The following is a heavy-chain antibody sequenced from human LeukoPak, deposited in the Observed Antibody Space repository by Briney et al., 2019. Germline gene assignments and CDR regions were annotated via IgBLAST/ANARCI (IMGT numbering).Heavy chain of an antibody. V-gene: IGHV4-34*01. CDR2: IKHSGST. Sequence: SETLSLTCAVYGGSFSGYYWSWIRQPPGKGREWIGEIKHSGSTNYNPSLKSRVTISVDTSKTQFSLKLSSVTAADTDVYYCARGTVTTIDYWGQGTLVTVSS. CDR3: ARGTVTTIDY. J-gene: IGHJ4*02. D-gene: IGHD4-17*01. CDR1: GGSFSGYY.